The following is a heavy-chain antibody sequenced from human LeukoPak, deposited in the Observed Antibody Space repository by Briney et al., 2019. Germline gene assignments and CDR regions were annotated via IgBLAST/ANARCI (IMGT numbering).Heavy chain of an antibody. Sequence: GGSLRLSCAASGFTLRGYAMHWVRQAPGKGLEYVSAISSIGDSTFYADSVKGRFTISRDNSKNTLYLQMGSLRAEDMALYYCARGRLRFLEWLLPYFDYWGQGTLVTVSS. V-gene: IGHV3-64*02. D-gene: IGHD3-3*01. CDR1: GFTLRGYA. CDR3: ARGRLRFLEWLLPYFDY. CDR2: ISSIGDST. J-gene: IGHJ4*02.